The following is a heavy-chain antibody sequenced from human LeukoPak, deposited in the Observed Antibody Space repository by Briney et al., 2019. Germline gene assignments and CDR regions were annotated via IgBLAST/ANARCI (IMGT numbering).Heavy chain of an antibody. CDR2: ISGSGGST. Sequence: PGGSLRLSCAASGXTFSSYAMSWVRQAPGKGLEWVSAISGSGGSTYYADSVKGRFTISRDNSKNTLYLQMNSLRAEDTAVYYCAKDLYYDFWSGPGHPYWGQGTLVTVSS. CDR1: GXTFSSYA. CDR3: AKDLYYDFWSGPGHPY. J-gene: IGHJ4*02. D-gene: IGHD3-3*01. V-gene: IGHV3-23*01.